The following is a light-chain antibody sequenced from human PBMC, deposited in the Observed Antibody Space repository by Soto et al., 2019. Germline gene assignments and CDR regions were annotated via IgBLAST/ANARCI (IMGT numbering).Light chain of an antibody. CDR2: DAS. Sequence: DIQMTQSPSTLSASVGDRVTITCRASHSISSWLAWYQQKPGKAPKLLIYDASSLESGVPSRFSGGASGTEFTLTISSLQPDDFATYNCQQYNSYSWTFGQGTKVEIK. CDR1: HSISSW. V-gene: IGKV1-5*01. CDR3: QQYNSYSWT. J-gene: IGKJ1*01.